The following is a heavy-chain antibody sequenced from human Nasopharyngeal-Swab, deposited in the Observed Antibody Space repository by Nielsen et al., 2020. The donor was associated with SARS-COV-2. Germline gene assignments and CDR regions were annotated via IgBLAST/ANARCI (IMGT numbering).Heavy chain of an antibody. J-gene: IGHJ4*02. Sequence: ASVKVSCKASGGTFSSYAISWVRQTPGQGLEWMGRIIPILGIANYAQKFQGRVTITADKSTSTAYMELSSLRSEDTAVYYCARGPALGTAFFDYWGQGTLVTVSS. CDR1: GGTFSSYA. V-gene: IGHV1-69*04. CDR3: ARGPALGTAFFDY. CDR2: IIPILGIA. D-gene: IGHD5-18*01.